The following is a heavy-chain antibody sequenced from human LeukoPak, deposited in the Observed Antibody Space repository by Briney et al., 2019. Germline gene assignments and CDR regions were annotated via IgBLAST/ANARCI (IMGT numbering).Heavy chain of an antibody. Sequence: GGSLRLSCAASGFTFSSYSMNWVRQAPGKGLEWVSSISSSSSYIYYADSVKGRFTISRDNSKNILYLQMNSLRAEDTAVYYCAREKLNWGFDYWGQGTLVTVSS. V-gene: IGHV3-21*04. CDR3: AREKLNWGFDY. J-gene: IGHJ4*02. CDR1: GFTFSSYS. CDR2: ISSSSSYI. D-gene: IGHD3-16*01.